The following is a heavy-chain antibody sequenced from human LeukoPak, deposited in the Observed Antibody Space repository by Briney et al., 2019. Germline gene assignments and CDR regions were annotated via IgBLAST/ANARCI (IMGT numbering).Heavy chain of an antibody. CDR1: GGSISSYY. V-gene: IGHV4-59*01. Sequence: SETLSLTCTVSGGSISSYYWSWIRQPPGKGLEWIGYIYYSGSTNYNPSLKSRVTISVDTSKNQFSLKLSSVTAADTAIYYCARGGTRLYTGGTLDYWGQGTLVTVSS. CDR2: IYYSGST. D-gene: IGHD1-26*01. CDR3: ARGGTRLYTGGTLDY. J-gene: IGHJ4*02.